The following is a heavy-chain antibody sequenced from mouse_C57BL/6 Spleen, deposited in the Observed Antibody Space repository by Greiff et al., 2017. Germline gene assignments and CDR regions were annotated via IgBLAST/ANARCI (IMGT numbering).Heavy chain of an antibody. CDR1: GYAFSSSW. J-gene: IGHJ1*03. V-gene: IGHV1-82*01. CDR3: ARHGSSYYWYFDV. Sequence: QVQLQQSGPELVKPGASVKISCKASGYAFSSSWMNWVKQRPGKGLEWIGRIYPGDGDTTYNGKFKGKATLTADKSSSTAYMQLSNLPSEDSAVYFCARHGSSYYWYFDVWGTGTTVTVSS. D-gene: IGHD1-1*01. CDR2: IYPGDGDT.